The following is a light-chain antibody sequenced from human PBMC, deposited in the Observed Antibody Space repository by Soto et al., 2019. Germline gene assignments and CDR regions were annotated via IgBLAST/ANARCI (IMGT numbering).Light chain of an antibody. V-gene: IGKV3-20*01. J-gene: IGKJ3*01. CDR2: GAS. CDR1: QTISYSY. Sequence: EIGLTQAPGTMYLSPGERVTLSCMARQTISYSYLAWYHQKPGHAPRPLVYGASSRDICLPDRFSGSGSGKDFSRRISRREPEDFAMHNCQQYDRIPQCTFGPGTNWDI. CDR3: QQYDRIPQCT.